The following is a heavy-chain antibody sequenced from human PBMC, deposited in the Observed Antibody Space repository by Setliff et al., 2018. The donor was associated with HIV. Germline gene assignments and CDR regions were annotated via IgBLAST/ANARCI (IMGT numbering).Heavy chain of an antibody. CDR3: ARMDITGTWRWFDP. D-gene: IGHD1-7*01. J-gene: IGHJ5*02. Sequence: LSLTCTVSGDSIRGSDTYWSWIRQHPGKGLEWIGYIFYSGTAYYNPSLKSRVTISVDRSRNQFSLKLNSVTAADTAVYYCARMDITGTWRWFDPWGLGTLVTVSS. CDR2: IFYSGTA. CDR1: GDSIRGSDTY. V-gene: IGHV4-31*03.